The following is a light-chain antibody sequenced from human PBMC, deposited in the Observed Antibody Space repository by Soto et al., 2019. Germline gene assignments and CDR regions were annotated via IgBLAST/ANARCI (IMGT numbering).Light chain of an antibody. Sequence: QSALTQPPSASGSPGQSVTISCTGTSSDVGGYNYVSWYQQHPGKAPKFMIYEVNKRPSGVPDRFSGSKSGNTASLTVSGLQVEDEADYYCSSYAGSNNLVFGGGTKLTVL. CDR1: SSDVGGYNY. CDR2: EVN. J-gene: IGLJ2*01. CDR3: SSYAGSNNLV. V-gene: IGLV2-8*01.